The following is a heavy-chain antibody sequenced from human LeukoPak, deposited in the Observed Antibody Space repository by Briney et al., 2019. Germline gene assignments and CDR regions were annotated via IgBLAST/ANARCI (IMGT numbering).Heavy chain of an antibody. CDR1: GGSISSYY. CDR3: ARSIIGTRSKFDY. V-gene: IGHV4-59*08. J-gene: IGHJ4*02. Sequence: SETLSLTCTVSGGSISSYYWSWIRQPPGKGLEWIGYVYYSGSTNYNPSLKSRVTITVDTSKNHFSLKLSSVTAADTAVYSCARSIIGTRSKFDYWGQGTLVTVSS. CDR2: VYYSGST. D-gene: IGHD1/OR15-1a*01.